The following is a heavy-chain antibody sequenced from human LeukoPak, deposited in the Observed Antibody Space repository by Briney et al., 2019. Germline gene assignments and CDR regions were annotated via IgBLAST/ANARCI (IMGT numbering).Heavy chain of an antibody. J-gene: IGHJ3*02. CDR2: ISYSGST. Sequence: TSETLSLTCTVSGGSISSYYWSWLRQPPGKGLEWIGYISYSGSTNYNPSLKSRVTISVDRSKNQFSLKLSSVTAADTAVYYCARGSGAFDIWGQGTMVTVSS. CDR1: GGSISSYY. V-gene: IGHV4-59*12. CDR3: ARGSGAFDI.